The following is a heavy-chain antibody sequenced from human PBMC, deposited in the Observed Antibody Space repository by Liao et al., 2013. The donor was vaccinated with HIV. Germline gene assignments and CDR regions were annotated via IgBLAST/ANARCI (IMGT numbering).Heavy chain of an antibody. V-gene: IGHV4-59*01. CDR2: IYYSGST. J-gene: IGHJ4*02. D-gene: IGHD6-13*01. Sequence: QVQLQESGSGLVKPSETLSLTCTVSGGSISYYYWSWIRQLPGKGLEWIGYIYYSGSTNYNPSLRSRVTISVDTSKNQFSLKLSSVTAADTAVYYCARHSSSWSNFDSWGQGTLVTVSS. CDR3: ARHSSSWSNFDS. CDR1: GGSISYYY.